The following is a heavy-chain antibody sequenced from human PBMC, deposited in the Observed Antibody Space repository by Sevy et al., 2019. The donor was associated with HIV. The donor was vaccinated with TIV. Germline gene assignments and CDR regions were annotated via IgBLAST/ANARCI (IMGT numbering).Heavy chain of an antibody. D-gene: IGHD6-19*01. CDR2: ISYDGSNK. V-gene: IGHV3-30-3*01. CDR1: GFTFSSYA. J-gene: IGHJ4*02. CDR3: ATTRGGWYEY. Sequence: GGSLRLACAASGFTFSSYAMHWVRRAPGKGLEWVAVISYDGSNKYYADSVKGRFTISRDNSKNTLYLQMNSLRAEDTAVYYCATTRGGWYEYWVQGTLVTVSS.